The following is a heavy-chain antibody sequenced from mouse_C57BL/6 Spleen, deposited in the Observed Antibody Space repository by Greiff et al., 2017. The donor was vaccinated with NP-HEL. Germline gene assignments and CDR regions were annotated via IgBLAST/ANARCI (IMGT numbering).Heavy chain of an antibody. V-gene: IGHV1-81*01. J-gene: IGHJ1*03. CDR2: IYPRSGNT. Sequence: VQLQQSGAELARPGASVKLSCKASGYTFTSYGISWVKQRTGQGLEWIGEIYPRSGNTYYNEKFKGKATLTADKSSSTAYMELRSLTSEDSAVYFCANYYGSSYWYFDVWGTVTTVTVSS. CDR1: GYTFTSYG. D-gene: IGHD1-1*01. CDR3: ANYYGSSYWYFDV.